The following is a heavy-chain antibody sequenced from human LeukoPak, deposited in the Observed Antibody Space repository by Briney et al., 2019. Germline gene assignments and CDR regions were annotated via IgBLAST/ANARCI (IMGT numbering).Heavy chain of an antibody. J-gene: IGHJ4*02. CDR2: INQSGST. CDR1: GGSFSGYY. CDR3: ARLTVGYCSSTSCPAFDY. Sequence: KTSETLSLTCAVYGGSFSGYYWSWIRQPPGKGLEWIGEINQSGSTNHNPSLNSRVTISVDTSKRQFSLKLSSVTAADTAVYYCARLTVGYCSSTSCPAFDYWGQGTLVTVSS. D-gene: IGHD2-2*01. V-gene: IGHV4-34*01.